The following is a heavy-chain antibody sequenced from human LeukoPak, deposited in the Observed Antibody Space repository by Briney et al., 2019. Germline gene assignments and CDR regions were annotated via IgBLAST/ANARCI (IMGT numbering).Heavy chain of an antibody. Sequence: PGGSLRLSCAASGFTFSDYYMSWIRQAPGKGLEWVSYISSSSTYTNYADSVKGRFTISRDNAKNSLYLQMNSLRAEDTAVYYRARNGYSSSWYNDYWGQGTLVTVSS. CDR2: ISSSSTYT. J-gene: IGHJ4*02. CDR1: GFTFSDYY. CDR3: ARNGYSSSWYNDY. D-gene: IGHD6-13*01. V-gene: IGHV3-11*06.